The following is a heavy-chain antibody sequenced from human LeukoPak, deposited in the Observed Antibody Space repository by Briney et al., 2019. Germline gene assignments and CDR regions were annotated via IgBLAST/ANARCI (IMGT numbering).Heavy chain of an antibody. CDR1: GFTFSDYE. D-gene: IGHD3-16*01. J-gene: IGHJ4*02. CDR3: ARDGGRTASGFRPHYFDY. V-gene: IGHV3-48*03. CDR2: ISMSGSVI. Sequence: GGSLRLSCAVSGFTFSDYEMNWVRQAPGKGLEWVSYISMSGSVIHYADSVKGRFTISRDNAKNSLYLQMNSLRAVDTAVYYCARDGGRTASGFRPHYFDYWGQGALVIVSS.